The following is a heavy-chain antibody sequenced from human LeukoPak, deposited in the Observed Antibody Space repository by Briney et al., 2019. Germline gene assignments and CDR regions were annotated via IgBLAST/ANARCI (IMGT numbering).Heavy chain of an antibody. CDR1: GFTFSSYW. CDR3: ARARNYYDSSGYYYSGGYFDY. D-gene: IGHD3-22*01. V-gene: IGHV3-7*01. CDR2: IKQDGSEK. Sequence: GGSLRLSCAASGFTFSSYWMSWVRQAPGRGLEWVANIKQDGSEKYYVDSVKGRFTISRDNAKNSLYLQMNSLRAEDTAVYYCARARNYYDSSGYYYSGGYFDYWGQGTLVTVSS. J-gene: IGHJ4*02.